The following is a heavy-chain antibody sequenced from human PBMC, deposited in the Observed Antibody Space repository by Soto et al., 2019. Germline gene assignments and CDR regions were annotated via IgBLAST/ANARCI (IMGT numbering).Heavy chain of an antibody. Sequence: QVQLVQSGAEVKKPGSSVKVSCKASGGTFSSYTISWVRQAPGQGLEWMGRIIPILGIANYAQKFQGRVTITADKSTSTAYMELSSLRSEDTAVYYCARASYVDTAMVETYANDYWGQGTLVTVSS. CDR3: ARASYVDTAMVETYANDY. D-gene: IGHD5-18*01. V-gene: IGHV1-69*02. CDR1: GGTFSSYT. J-gene: IGHJ4*02. CDR2: IIPILGIA.